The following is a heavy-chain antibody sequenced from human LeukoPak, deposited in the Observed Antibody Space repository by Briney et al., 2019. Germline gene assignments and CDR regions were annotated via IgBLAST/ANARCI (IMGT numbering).Heavy chain of an antibody. J-gene: IGHJ4*02. CDR3: ARLYGDYYFDY. V-gene: IGHV4-39*01. D-gene: IGHD4-17*01. CDR1: GGSISSTGYY. CDR2: IYYSRST. Sequence: PSETLSLTCTVSGGSISSTGYYWGWIRQPPEKGLEWIGSIYYSRSTYYNPSLKSRVTMSVDTSKNQFSLNLSSVTAADTAVYYCARLYGDYYFDYWGQGTLVTVSS.